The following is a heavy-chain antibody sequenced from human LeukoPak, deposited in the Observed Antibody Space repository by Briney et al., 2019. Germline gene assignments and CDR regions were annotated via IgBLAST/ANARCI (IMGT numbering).Heavy chain of an antibody. Sequence: GGSLRLSCAASGFTFSDFAIHWVRQAPGKGLEWVTLISYNGIIKYYADSVKGRFTISRDNSKNTLYLQMNSLRAEDTAVYYCAKDPSAGPPTNYYYYYGMDVWGQGTTVTVSS. J-gene: IGHJ6*02. CDR3: AKDPSAGPPTNYYYYYGMDV. CDR1: GFTFSDFA. CDR2: ISYNGIIK. V-gene: IGHV3-30-3*01.